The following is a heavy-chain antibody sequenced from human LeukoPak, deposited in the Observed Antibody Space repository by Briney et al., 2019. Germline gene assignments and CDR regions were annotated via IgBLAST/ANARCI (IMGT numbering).Heavy chain of an antibody. CDR1: GFTFSSSW. J-gene: IGHJ4*02. CDR2: INQDGSEK. V-gene: IGHV3-7*01. D-gene: IGHD1-26*01. CDR3: ARAPLSGNSYSGSYYPDY. Sequence: GGSLRLSCAASGFTFSSSWMNWVRQAPGKGLEWVANINQDGSEKYYVDSVKGRFTISRDNAKNSLYLQMNSLRVEDAAVYYCARAPLSGNSYSGSYYPDYWGQGTLVTVSS.